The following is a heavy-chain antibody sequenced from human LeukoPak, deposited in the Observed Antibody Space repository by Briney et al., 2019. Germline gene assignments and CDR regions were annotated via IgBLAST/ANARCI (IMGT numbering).Heavy chain of an antibody. V-gene: IGHV4-59*01. CDR3: ARASDYGDYANWFDP. CDR2: IYYSGST. Sequence: SETLSLTCTVSGGSISSYYWSWIRQPPGKGLEWTGYIYYSGSTNYNPSLKSRVTISVDTSKNQFSLKLSSVTAADTAVYYCARASDYGDYANWFDPWGQGTLVIVSS. CDR1: GGSISSYY. D-gene: IGHD4-17*01. J-gene: IGHJ5*02.